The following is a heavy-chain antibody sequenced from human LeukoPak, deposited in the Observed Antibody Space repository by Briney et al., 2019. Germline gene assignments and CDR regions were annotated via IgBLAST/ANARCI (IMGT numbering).Heavy chain of an antibody. J-gene: IGHJ3*02. CDR2: IYHSGSA. V-gene: IGHV4-38-2*02. Sequence: SETLSLTCTVSGYSISSGYYWGWTRQPPGKGLEWTGSIYHSGSADYNPSLKSRVTISVDMSKNQFSLKLSSVTAADTAVYYCATNYYYGSGSYYDAFDIWGQGTMVTVSS. CDR3: ATNYYYGSGSYYDAFDI. CDR1: GYSISSGYY. D-gene: IGHD3-10*01.